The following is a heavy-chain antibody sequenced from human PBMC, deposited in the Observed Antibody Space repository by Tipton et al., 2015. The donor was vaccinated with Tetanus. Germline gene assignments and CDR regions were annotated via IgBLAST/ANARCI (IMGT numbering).Heavy chain of an antibody. V-gene: IGHV3-53*01. CDR3: ARARAGLLHFVY. D-gene: IGHD1-26*01. Sequence: SLRLSCAASGFTVSSNYMTWVRQAPGKGLEWVSVIHSGGNTYYADSVKGRFTISRDNSKNTLYLQMNSLRAEDTAVYYCARARAGLLHFVYWGQGTLVTVSS. CDR2: IHSGGNT. J-gene: IGHJ4*02. CDR1: GFTVSSNY.